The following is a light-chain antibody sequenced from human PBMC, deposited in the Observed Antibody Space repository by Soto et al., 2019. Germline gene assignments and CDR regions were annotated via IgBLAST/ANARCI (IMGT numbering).Light chain of an antibody. V-gene: IGLV1-40*01. CDR1: SSDIGTGYD. J-gene: IGLJ2*01. CDR2: VNT. Sequence: QSVLTQPPSVSGAPGQRVTISCTGSSSDIGTGYDVHWYQQLPGTAPKLLIYVNTNRPSGVPDRFSGSKSGTSASLAITGLQAEDEADYYCQSYDSLSGSVFGGGTQLTVL. CDR3: QSYDSLSGSV.